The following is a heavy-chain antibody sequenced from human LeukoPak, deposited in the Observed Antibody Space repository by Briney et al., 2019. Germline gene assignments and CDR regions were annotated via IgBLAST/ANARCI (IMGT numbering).Heavy chain of an antibody. Sequence: PGGSLRLSCAASGFTFSSYAMSWVRQAPGKGLGWVSAISGSGGSTYYADSVKGRFTISRDNSKNTLYLQMNSLRAEDTAVYYCAKVIGTPYYYYGMDVWGQGTTVTVSS. V-gene: IGHV3-23*01. CDR1: GFTFSSYA. J-gene: IGHJ6*02. CDR3: AKVIGTPYYYYGMDV. CDR2: ISGSGGST. D-gene: IGHD1-1*01.